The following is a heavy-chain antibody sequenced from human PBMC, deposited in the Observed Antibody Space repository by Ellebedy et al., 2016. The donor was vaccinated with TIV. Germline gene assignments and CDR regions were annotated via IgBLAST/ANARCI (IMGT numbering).Heavy chain of an antibody. CDR2: ISLTRGT. V-gene: IGHV4-34*01. Sequence: GSLRLXXVVSDKSFSGNYWSWIRQSPGKGPEWIGEISLTRGTNYNPSLKSRVTISLDTSKAHFSLKLSFATAADTAVYYCARVRTPIYYGSGRYNHFDHYMDVWGDGTTVTVS. CDR3: ARVRTPIYYGSGRYNHFDHYMDV. CDR1: DKSFSGNY. J-gene: IGHJ6*03. D-gene: IGHD3-10*01.